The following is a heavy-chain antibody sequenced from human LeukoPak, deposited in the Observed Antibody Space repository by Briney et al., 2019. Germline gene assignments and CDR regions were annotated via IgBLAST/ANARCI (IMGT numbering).Heavy chain of an antibody. D-gene: IGHD2-2*02. V-gene: IGHV1-2*02. CDR1: GYTFTGYY. CDR3: ARLGIVVVPAAIPQDY. Sequence: ASVKVSCKASGYTFTGYYMHWVRQAPGQGLEWMGWINPNSGGTNYAQKFQGRVTMTRDTSISTAYMELSRLRSDDTAVYYCARLGIVVVPAAIPQDYWGQGTLVTVSS. CDR2: INPNSGGT. J-gene: IGHJ4*02.